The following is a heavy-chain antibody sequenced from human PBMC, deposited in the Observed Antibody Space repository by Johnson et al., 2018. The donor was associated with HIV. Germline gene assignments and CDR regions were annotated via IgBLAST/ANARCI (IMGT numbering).Heavy chain of an antibody. CDR1: GFTLSSYA. D-gene: IGHD3-3*01. CDR3: ARVSDFGVVILGAFDI. J-gene: IGHJ3*02. V-gene: IGHV3-30-3*01. Sequence: VQLMESGGGVVQPGRSLRLSCAASGFTLSSYAMHWVRQAPGKGLEWVALISYDGSNKYYTDSVKGRFTISRDNSKNTLHLQMNSPRAEDTAIYHCARVSDFGVVILGAFDIWGQGTTVTVSS. CDR2: ISYDGSNK.